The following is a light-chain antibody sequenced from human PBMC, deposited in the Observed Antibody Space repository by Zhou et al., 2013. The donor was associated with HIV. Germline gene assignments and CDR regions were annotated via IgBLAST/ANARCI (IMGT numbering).Light chain of an antibody. V-gene: IGKV2-30*02. CDR1: QSLVHSDGNTY. Sequence: DVVMTQSPLSLPVTLGQPASISCRSGQSLVHSDGNTYLNWFLQRPGQSPRRLIYKVSNRDSGVPDRFSGSGSGTNFTLKISRVEPDDVGVYYCMQGKQWPFFGGMTKVEIK. CDR3: MQGKQWPF. CDR2: KVS. J-gene: IGKJ4*01.